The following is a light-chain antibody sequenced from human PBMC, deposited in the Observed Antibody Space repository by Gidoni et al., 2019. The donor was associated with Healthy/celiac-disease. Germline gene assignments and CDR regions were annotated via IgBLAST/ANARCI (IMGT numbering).Light chain of an antibody. Sequence: DIVMPQSPATLSVSPGERATLSCRASQSVSSNIAWYQQKPGQAPRLLIYGASTRATGIPARFRGSGSGTEFTLTISSLQSEDFAVYYCQQYNNWPLYTFGQGTKLEIK. CDR1: QSVSSN. V-gene: IGKV3-15*01. J-gene: IGKJ2*01. CDR3: QQYNNWPLYT. CDR2: GAS.